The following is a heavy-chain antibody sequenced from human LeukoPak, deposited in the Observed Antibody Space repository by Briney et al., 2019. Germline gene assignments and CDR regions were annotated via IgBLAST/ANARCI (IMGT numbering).Heavy chain of an antibody. V-gene: IGHV3-23*01. CDR2: ISGTGGST. Sequence: GGSLRLSCAASGFTFSSYAMSWVRQAPGKGLEWVSGISGTGGSTNYADSAQGRFTISRDNSKRTLYLQMNSLRAEDTAVYYCAKVGFGAVAVTGVDFWGQGTLVTVSS. CDR3: AKVGFGAVAVTGVDF. J-gene: IGHJ4*02. D-gene: IGHD6-19*01. CDR1: GFTFSSYA.